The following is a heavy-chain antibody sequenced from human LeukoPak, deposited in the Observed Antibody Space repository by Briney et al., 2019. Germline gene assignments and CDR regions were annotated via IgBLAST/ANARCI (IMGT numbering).Heavy chain of an antibody. D-gene: IGHD4-17*01. CDR1: GGSISSYY. J-gene: IGHJ3*02. CDR2: IYYSGST. CDR3: ARGYGDYAWDAFDI. Sequence: KPSETLSLTCTVSGGSISSYYWSWIRQPPGKGLEGIGYIYYSGSTNYNPSLKSRVTISVDTSKNQFSLKLSSVTAADTAVYYCARGYGDYAWDAFDIWGQGTMVTVSS. V-gene: IGHV4-59*01.